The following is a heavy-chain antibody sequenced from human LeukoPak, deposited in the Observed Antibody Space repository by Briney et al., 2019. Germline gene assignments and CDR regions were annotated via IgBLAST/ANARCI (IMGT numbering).Heavy chain of an antibody. J-gene: IGHJ4*02. Sequence: PSETLSLTCTVSGGSVSSYYWTWIRQPPGKGLEWIGYIFYSGSTNYNPSLKSRVTISVDTSKNQFSLKLSSVTAADTAVYYCGRCVGSGGWLDYWGQGALVTVSS. CDR2: IFYSGST. D-gene: IGHD6-19*01. CDR1: GGSVSSYY. V-gene: IGHV4-59*02. CDR3: GRCVGSGGWLDY.